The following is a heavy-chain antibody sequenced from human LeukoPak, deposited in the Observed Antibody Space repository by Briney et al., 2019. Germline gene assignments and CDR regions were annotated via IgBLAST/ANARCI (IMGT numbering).Heavy chain of an antibody. CDR1: GYTFTGYY. CDR3: ARAGAIVVVPAENWFDP. D-gene: IGHD2-2*01. V-gene: IGHV1-2*02. CDR2: INPNSGGT. Sequence: GASVKVSCKASGYTFTGYYMHWVRQAPGQGLGCMGWINPNSGGTNYAQKFQGRVTMTRDTSISTAYMELSRLRSDDTAVYYCARAGAIVVVPAENWFDPWGQGTLVTVP. J-gene: IGHJ5*02.